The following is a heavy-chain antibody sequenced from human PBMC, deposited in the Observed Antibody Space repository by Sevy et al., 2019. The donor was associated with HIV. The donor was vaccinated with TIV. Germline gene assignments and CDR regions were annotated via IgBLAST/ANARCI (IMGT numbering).Heavy chain of an antibody. D-gene: IGHD6-13*01. CDR2: ISGSAGRT. V-gene: IGHV3-23*01. CDR3: AKESLAYSSIPRSFDY. CDR1: GFTFSSYV. J-gene: IGHJ4*02. Sequence: GGSLRLSCAASGFTFSSYVMSWVRQAPGKGLEWVSGISGSAGRTYYTDSVKGRFTISRDNSKNTLYLQMNSLGAEDTALYYCAKESLAYSSIPRSFDYWGQRTLVTVSS.